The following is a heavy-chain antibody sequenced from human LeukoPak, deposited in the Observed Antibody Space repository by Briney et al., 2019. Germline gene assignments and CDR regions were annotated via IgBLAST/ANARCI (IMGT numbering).Heavy chain of an antibody. J-gene: IGHJ4*02. Sequence: SETLSLTCGVSGYSISSGYYWGWIRPPPGKGLEWIGSIYHSGSTNYNPSLKSRVTISVDKSKNQFSLRLSSVTAADTAVYYCARDSVGATTSWSDYWGQGTLVTVSS. CDR1: GYSISSGYY. CDR3: ARDSVGATTSWSDY. CDR2: IYHSGST. D-gene: IGHD1-26*01. V-gene: IGHV4-38-2*02.